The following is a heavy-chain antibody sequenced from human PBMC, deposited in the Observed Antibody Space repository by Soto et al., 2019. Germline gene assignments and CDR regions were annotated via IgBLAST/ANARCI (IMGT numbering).Heavy chain of an antibody. CDR1: GVSISTNNW. CDR2: IFHSGST. J-gene: IGHJ4*02. V-gene: IGHV4-4*02. D-gene: IGHD5-12*01. CDR3: VRDSGSGYDLTPLVY. Sequence: SETLSLTCAVSGVSISTNNWWSWVRQPPGKGLEWIGEIFHSGSTNFNPSLNSRVTISLDKSKNQFSLTLTSVTAADTAMYYCVRDSGSGYDLTPLVYWGQGTLVTVSS.